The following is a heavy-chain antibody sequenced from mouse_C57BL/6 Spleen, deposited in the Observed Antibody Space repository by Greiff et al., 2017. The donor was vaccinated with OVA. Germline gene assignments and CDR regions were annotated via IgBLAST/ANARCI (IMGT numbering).Heavy chain of an antibody. CDR1: GYTFTSYG. D-gene: IGHD1-1*01. V-gene: IGHV1-81*01. CDR2: IYPRSGNT. CDR3: ARAPLSYGSSWGYYAMDY. J-gene: IGHJ4*01. Sequence: QVQLQQSGAELARPGASVKLSCKASGYTFTSYGISWVKQRTGQGLEWIGEIYPRSGNTYYNEKFKGKATLTADKSSSTAYMELRSLTSEDSAVYFCARAPLSYGSSWGYYAMDYWGQGTSVTVSA.